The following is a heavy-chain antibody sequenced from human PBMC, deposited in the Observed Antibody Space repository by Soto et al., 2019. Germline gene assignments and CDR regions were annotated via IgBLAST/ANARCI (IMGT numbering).Heavy chain of an antibody. CDR1: GYSFTSYW. D-gene: IGHD3-22*01. CDR3: ASRYYYDSSGYPSGWYGMDV. CDR2: IYPGDSDT. V-gene: IGHV5-51*01. J-gene: IGHJ6*02. Sequence: GESLKISCKGSGYSFTSYWIGWVRQMPGKGLEWMGIIYPGDSDTRYSPSFQGQVTISADKSISTAYLQWSSLKASDTAMYYCASRYYYDSSGYPSGWYGMDVWGQGTTVTVSS.